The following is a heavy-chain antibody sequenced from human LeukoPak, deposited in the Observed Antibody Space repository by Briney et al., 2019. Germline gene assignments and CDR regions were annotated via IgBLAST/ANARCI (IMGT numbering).Heavy chain of an antibody. Sequence: GGSLRLSCVVSGFPFSNNPMNWVRQAPGKGLEWVSYISTAITTTYYAESVKGRFTISRDNAKNSLYPQMNSLRVEDTAVYYCARDGGKGYEIDYWGQGTLVTVSS. CDR3: ARDGGKGYEIDY. CDR2: ISTAITTT. V-gene: IGHV3-48*01. CDR1: GFPFSNNP. J-gene: IGHJ4*02. D-gene: IGHD2-2*01.